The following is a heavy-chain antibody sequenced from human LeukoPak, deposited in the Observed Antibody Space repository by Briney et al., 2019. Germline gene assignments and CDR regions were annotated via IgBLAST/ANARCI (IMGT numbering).Heavy chain of an antibody. V-gene: IGHV3-30-3*01. CDR3: ASAPGDYRYYYYYGMDV. CDR2: ISYDGSNK. Sequence: GGSLRLSCAASGFTFSSYAMHWVRQAPGKGLEWVAVISYDGSNKYYADSVKGRFTISRDNSKNTLYLQMNSLRAEDTAVYYCASAPGDYRYYYYYGMDVWGQGTTVSVSS. J-gene: IGHJ6*02. D-gene: IGHD4-17*01. CDR1: GFTFSSYA.